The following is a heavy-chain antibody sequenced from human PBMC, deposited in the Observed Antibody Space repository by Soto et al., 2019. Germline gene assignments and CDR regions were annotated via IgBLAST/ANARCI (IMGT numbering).Heavy chain of an antibody. Sequence: GGSLRLSCTASGFTFGDYAMSWFRQAPGKGLEWVGFIRSKAYGGTTEYAASVKGRFTISRDDSKSIAYLQMNSLKTEYTAVYYCTRGVYSYGIAAAGYYFDYWGQGTLVTVSS. J-gene: IGHJ4*02. CDR1: GFTFGDYA. V-gene: IGHV3-49*03. CDR2: IRSKAYGGTT. CDR3: TRGVYSYGIAAAGYYFDY. D-gene: IGHD6-13*01.